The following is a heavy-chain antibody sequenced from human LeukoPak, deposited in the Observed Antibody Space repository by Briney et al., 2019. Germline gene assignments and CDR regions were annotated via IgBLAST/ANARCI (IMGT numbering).Heavy chain of an antibody. CDR3: ARGARSTLLRFLEWLVYFDY. J-gene: IGHJ4*02. CDR2: IIPILGIA. D-gene: IGHD3-3*01. V-gene: IGHV1-69*04. CDR1: GGTFSSYA. Sequence: SVKVSCKASGGTFSSYAISWVRQAPGQGLEWMGRIIPILGIANYAQKFQGRVTITADKSTSTAYMELSSLRSDDTAVYYCARGARSTLLRFLEWLVYFDYWGQGTLVTVSS.